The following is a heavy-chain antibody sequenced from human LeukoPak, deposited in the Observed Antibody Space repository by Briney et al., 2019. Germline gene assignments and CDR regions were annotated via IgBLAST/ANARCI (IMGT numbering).Heavy chain of an antibody. D-gene: IGHD6-19*01. CDR2: VNPNSGGT. J-gene: IGHJ5*02. CDR3: ARVRVAVATNWFDP. CDR1: GYTFTGYY. V-gene: IGHV1-2*06. Sequence: GASVKVSCKASGYTFTGYYMHWVRQAPGQGLEWMGRVNPNSGGTNYAQKFQGRVTMTRDTSISTAYMELSRLRSDDTAVYYCARVRVAVATNWFDPWGQGTLVTVSS.